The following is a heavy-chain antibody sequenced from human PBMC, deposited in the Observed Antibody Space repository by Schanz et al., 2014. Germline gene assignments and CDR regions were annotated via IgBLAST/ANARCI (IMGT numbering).Heavy chain of an antibody. CDR3: ARPSDSSWYMDV. J-gene: IGHJ6*03. D-gene: IGHD2-21*02. CDR1: GFTFFGSFA. CDR2: ISSSSSYI. Sequence: VQLVECGGGLVKPGGSLRLSCAASGFTFFGSFAMSWVRQAPGKGLEWVSSISSSSSYISYADSVKGRFTISRDNAKNSLYLQMNSLRAEDTAVYYCARPSDSSWYMDVWGKGTTXTVS. V-gene: IGHV3-21*01.